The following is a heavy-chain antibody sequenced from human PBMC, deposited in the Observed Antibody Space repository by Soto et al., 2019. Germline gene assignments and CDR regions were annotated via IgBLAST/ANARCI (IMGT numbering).Heavy chain of an antibody. CDR1: GGSISGGVYY. V-gene: IGHV4-30-4*01. Sequence: QVQLQESGPGLVKPSQTLSLTCTDSGGSISGGVYYWSWIRQPPGKGLEWIGYIFDSGSTYYNPSLKSRVTISVDTSKNQFSLRLSSVTAADKAVYYCAREIIPLTTDWYFDLWGRGTLVTVSS. J-gene: IGHJ2*01. CDR2: IFDSGST. D-gene: IGHD4-17*01. CDR3: AREIIPLTTDWYFDL.